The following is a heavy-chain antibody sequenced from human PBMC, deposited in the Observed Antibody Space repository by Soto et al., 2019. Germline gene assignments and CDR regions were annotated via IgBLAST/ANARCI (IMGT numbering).Heavy chain of an antibody. CDR2: IYYSGST. J-gene: IGHJ5*02. V-gene: IGHV4-59*01. CDR1: GGSISTYY. Sequence: QVQLQESGPGLVKPSETLSLTCTVSGGSISTYYWSWLRQPPGKGLEWIGYIYYSGSTNYNPSLKSRVSISVDTSKTQFSLKLSSVTAADTAVYYCARGTYYDILTSFDPWGQGTLVTVSS. D-gene: IGHD3-9*01. CDR3: ARGTYYDILTSFDP.